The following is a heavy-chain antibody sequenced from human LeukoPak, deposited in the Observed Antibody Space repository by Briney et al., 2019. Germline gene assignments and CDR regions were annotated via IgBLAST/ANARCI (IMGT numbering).Heavy chain of an antibody. CDR1: GDSIRSYY. D-gene: IGHD7-27*01. CDR2: IYYSGST. J-gene: IGHJ4*02. Sequence: SETLSLTCTVSGDSIRSYYWSWIRQPPGKGLEWIGYIYYSGSTNYNPSLKSRVTISVDTSKNQFSLKLSYVTAADTAVYFCARESSWGNFDYWGQGTLVTVSS. V-gene: IGHV4-59*01. CDR3: ARESSWGNFDY.